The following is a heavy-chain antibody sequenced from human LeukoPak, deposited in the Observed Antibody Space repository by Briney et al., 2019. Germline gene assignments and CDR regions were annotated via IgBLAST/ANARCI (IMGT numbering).Heavy chain of an antibody. CDR2: INHSGST. CDR1: GGSFSGYY. Sequence: PSETLSLTCAVYGGSFSGYYWSWIRQPPGKGLEWIGEINHSGSTNYNPSLKSRVTMSVDASKNQFSLKLSSVTAADTAVYYCASKGLNWSYWGQGTLVTVSS. CDR3: ASKGLNWSY. J-gene: IGHJ4*02. V-gene: IGHV4-34*01.